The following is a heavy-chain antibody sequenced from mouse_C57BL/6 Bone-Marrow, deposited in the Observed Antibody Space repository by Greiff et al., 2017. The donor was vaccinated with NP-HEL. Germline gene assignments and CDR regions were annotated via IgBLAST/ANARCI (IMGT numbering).Heavy chain of an antibody. CDR2: IHPNSGST. CDR3: PRSLIPSVVVHFDY. V-gene: IGHV1-64*01. Sequence: QVQLQQPGAELVKPGASVKLSCKASGYTITSYWMHWVKQRPGQGLEWIGMIHPNSGSTNYNEKFKSKATLTVDKSSSTAYMQLSSLTSEDSAVYYGPRSLIPSVVVHFDYWGQGTTLTVSS. J-gene: IGHJ2*01. CDR1: GYTITSYW. D-gene: IGHD1-1*01.